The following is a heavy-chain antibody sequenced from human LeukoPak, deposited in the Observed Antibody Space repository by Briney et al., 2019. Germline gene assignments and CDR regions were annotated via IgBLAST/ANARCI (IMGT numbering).Heavy chain of an antibody. V-gene: IGHV3-23*01. Sequence: GGSLRLSCAASGFTFSSYAMSWVRQAPGKGLEWVSAISGSGGSTYYADSVKGRFTISRDNSKNTLYLQMNSLRAEDTAVYYYAKDWRLGELSPFDYWGQGTLVTVSS. J-gene: IGHJ4*02. D-gene: IGHD3-16*02. CDR2: ISGSGGST. CDR1: GFTFSSYA. CDR3: AKDWRLGELSPFDY.